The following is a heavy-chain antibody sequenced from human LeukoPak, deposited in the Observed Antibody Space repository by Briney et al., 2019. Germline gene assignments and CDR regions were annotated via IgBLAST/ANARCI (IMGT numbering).Heavy chain of an antibody. CDR3: ARLAVGIDY. CDR1: GGSISSGDYY. J-gene: IGHJ4*02. Sequence: TSETLSLTCTVSGGSISSGDYYWSWMPQPPGKGLEWIGYIYYSWSTYYNPSLKSRVTISVDTSKNQFSLKLSSVTAADTAVYYCARLAVGIDYWGQGTLVTVSS. D-gene: IGHD6-19*01. V-gene: IGHV4-30-4*08. CDR2: IYYSWST.